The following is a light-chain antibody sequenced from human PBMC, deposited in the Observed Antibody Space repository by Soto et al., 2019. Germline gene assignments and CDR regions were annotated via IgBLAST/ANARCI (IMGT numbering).Light chain of an antibody. CDR1: SSNIGGTNY. J-gene: IGLJ2*01. Sequence: QSVLTQPPSASGTPGQRVFISCSGSSSNIGGTNYAYWYQQLPGAAPKLLIHSNNLRPSGVPERISGSKSGTSASLAISGIRSEDEAVYYCASWDDRLGAVIFGGGTKLTVL. CDR3: ASWDDRLGAVI. V-gene: IGLV1-47*02. CDR2: SNN.